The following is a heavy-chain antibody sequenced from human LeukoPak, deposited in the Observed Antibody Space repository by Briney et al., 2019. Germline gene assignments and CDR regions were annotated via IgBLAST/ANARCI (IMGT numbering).Heavy chain of an antibody. CDR2: IYYSGST. J-gene: IGHJ4*02. Sequence: SETLSLTCTVSGGPTSSRSYYWGWIRQPPGKGLEWIGSIYYSGSTYYNPSLKSRVTISVDTSKNQFSLKLSSVTAADTAVYYCARSGRDGYNSFGFWGQGTLVTVSS. CDR3: ARSGRDGYNSFGF. CDR1: GGPTSSRSYY. D-gene: IGHD5-24*01. V-gene: IGHV4-39*01.